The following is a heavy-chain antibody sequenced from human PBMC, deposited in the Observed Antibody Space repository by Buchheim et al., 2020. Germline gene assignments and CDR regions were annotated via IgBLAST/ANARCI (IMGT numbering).Heavy chain of an antibody. D-gene: IGHD3-10*01. CDR2: IKQDGSEK. CDR1: GFTFSSSW. V-gene: IGHV3-7*01. Sequence: EVQLVESGGGLVQPGGSLRLSCAASGFTFSSSWMNWVRQAPGKGLEWVANIKQDGSEKYYVDSVKGRFTISRDNAKTSLYLQMNSLRAEDTAVYYCARAGLGFGEPHYWGQGTL. J-gene: IGHJ4*02. CDR3: ARAGLGFGEPHY.